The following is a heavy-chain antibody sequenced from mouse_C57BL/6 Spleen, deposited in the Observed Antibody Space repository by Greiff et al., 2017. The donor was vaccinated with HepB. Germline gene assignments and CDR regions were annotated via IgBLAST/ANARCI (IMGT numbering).Heavy chain of an antibody. J-gene: IGHJ3*01. V-gene: IGHV1-81*01. Sequence: QVQLQQSGAELARPGASVKLSCKASGYTFTSYGISWVKQRTGQGLEWIGEIYPRSGNTYYNEKFKGKATLTADNSSSTAYMELRSLTSEDSAVYFCARGDSSGYVGFAYWGQGTLVTVSA. CDR2: IYPRSGNT. CDR3: ARGDSSGYVGFAY. CDR1: GYTFTSYG. D-gene: IGHD3-2*02.